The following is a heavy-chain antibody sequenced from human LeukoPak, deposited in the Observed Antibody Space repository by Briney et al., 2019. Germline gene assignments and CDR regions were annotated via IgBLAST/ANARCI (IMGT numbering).Heavy chain of an antibody. D-gene: IGHD5-12*01. CDR2: IYHSGST. J-gene: IGHJ5*02. V-gene: IGHV4-30-2*01. CDR1: GGSISSGGYS. CDR3: ARAQRESGYDVGNWFDP. Sequence: PSETLSLTCAVSGGSISSGGYSWSWIRQPPGKGLEWIGYIYHSGSTYYNPSLKSRVTISVDRSKNQFSLKLSSVTAADTAGYYCARAQRESGYDVGNWFDPWGQGTLVTVSS.